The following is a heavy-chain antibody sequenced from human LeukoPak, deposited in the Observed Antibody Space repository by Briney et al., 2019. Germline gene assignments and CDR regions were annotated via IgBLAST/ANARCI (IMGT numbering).Heavy chain of an antibody. J-gene: IGHJ4*02. CDR2: ISSSDSTI. CDR1: GFTFSSYE. Sequence: RPGASLRLSCTASGFTFSSYEMTWVRQAPGKGLEWISYISSSDSTIYYADSVKGRFTISRDNAKSSLYLQMNSLRAEDTAVYYCARDYFGSGSYGIDYWGQGTLVTVSS. D-gene: IGHD3-10*01. CDR3: ARDYFGSGSYGIDY. V-gene: IGHV3-48*03.